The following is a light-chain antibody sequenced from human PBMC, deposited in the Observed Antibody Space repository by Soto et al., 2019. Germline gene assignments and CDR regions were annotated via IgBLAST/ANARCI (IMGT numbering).Light chain of an antibody. CDR3: QHRSNWVT. V-gene: IGKV3-11*01. Sequence: EIVLTQSPATLSLSPGERATLSCRASQSATNYLAWYQQKPGQAPRLLIYDASNRATGIPARFSGSGSGTDFTLTISSLEPEDFAVYYCQHRSNWVTFGGGTKVEIK. CDR2: DAS. CDR1: QSATNY. J-gene: IGKJ4*01.